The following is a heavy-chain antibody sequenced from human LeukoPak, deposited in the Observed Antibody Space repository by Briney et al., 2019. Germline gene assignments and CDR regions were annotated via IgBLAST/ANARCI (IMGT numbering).Heavy chain of an antibody. CDR2: IYYSGST. CDR1: GRSISSYY. J-gene: IGHJ3*02. V-gene: IGHV4-59*01. CDR3: AKSDDAFDI. Sequence: SETLALTCTVSGRSISSYYWSWIRQPPGKGLEWIGHIYYSGSTNYDPSLKSRVTISVDTSKNQFSLKLSSVTAADTAVYYCAKSDDAFDIWGQGTMVTVSS.